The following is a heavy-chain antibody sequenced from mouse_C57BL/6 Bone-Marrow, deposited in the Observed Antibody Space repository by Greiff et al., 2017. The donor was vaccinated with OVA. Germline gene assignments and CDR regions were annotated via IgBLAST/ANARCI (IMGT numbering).Heavy chain of an antibody. J-gene: IGHJ4*01. Sequence: DVMLVESGGGLVQPGGSLKLSCAASGFTFSDYYMYWVRQTPEKRLEWVAYISNGGGSTYYPDTVKGRFTISRDNAKNTLYLQMSRLKSEDTAMYYCARHEAHYYAMDYWGQGTSVTVSS. CDR3: ARHEAHYYAMDY. CDR1: GFTFSDYY. V-gene: IGHV5-12*01. CDR2: ISNGGGST.